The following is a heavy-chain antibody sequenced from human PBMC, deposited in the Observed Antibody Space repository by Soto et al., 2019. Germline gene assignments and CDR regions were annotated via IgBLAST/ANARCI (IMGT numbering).Heavy chain of an antibody. J-gene: IGHJ6*02. V-gene: IGHV6-1*01. CDR3: ARVGAVAGTTYYYYGMDV. Sequence: SQTLSLTCAISGDSVSSNSAAWNWIRQSPSRGLEWLGRTYYRSKWYNDYAVSVKSRITINPDTSKNQFSLQLNSVTPEDTAVYYFARVGAVAGTTYYYYGMDVWGQGTTVTVSS. D-gene: IGHD6-19*01. CDR2: TYYRSKWYN. CDR1: GDSVSSNSAA.